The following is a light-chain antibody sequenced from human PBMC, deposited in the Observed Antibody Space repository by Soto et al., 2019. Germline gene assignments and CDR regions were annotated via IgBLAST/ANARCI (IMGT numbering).Light chain of an antibody. Sequence: HSVLTQPPSASGTPGQRVTISCSGSSSNIGSNTVNWYQQVPGTAPKLLIYSNNQRPSGVPDRFSGSKSGTSASLAISGLQSEDEADYYCAAWDDSLNGVLFGGGTKLTVL. J-gene: IGLJ2*01. V-gene: IGLV1-44*01. CDR2: SNN. CDR3: AAWDDSLNGVL. CDR1: SSNIGSNT.